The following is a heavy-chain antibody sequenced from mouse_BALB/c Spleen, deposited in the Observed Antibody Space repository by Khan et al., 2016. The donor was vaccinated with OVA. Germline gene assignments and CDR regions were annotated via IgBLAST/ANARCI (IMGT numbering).Heavy chain of an antibody. V-gene: IGHV1S136*01. CDR3: AREASNWDFSFAD. Sequence: VQLQQSGPDLVKPGASVKMSCKASGYTFTNYVMHWVKQKPGQGLEWIGYINPYNDGIRFNEKFKGKATLTSDNSSSTAYMELSSLTSEDSAVYYCAREASNWDFSFADWGQGTLVTVSA. D-gene: IGHD4-1*01. CDR2: INPYNDGI. J-gene: IGHJ3*01. CDR1: GYTFTNYV.